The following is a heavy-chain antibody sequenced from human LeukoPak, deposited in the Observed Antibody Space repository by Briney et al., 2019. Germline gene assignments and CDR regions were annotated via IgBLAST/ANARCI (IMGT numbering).Heavy chain of an antibody. CDR2: IYSSGST. V-gene: IGHV3-53*01. J-gene: IGHJ4*02. CDR3: ASGSCSGGSCYAVYFDY. D-gene: IGHD2-15*01. CDR1: GFTVSSNY. Sequence: PGGSLRLSCAASGFTVSSNYMSCVRQAPGEGLEGGSVIYSSGSTYYTDSVEGRFTISRHNFENALFLQMNSLSAEATAVYYCASGSCSGGSCYAVYFDYWGQGTLVTVSS.